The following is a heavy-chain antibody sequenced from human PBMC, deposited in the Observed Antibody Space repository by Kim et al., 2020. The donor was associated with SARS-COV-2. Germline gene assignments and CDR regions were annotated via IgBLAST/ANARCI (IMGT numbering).Heavy chain of an antibody. V-gene: IGHV4-34*01. CDR2: INHSGST. CDR1: GGSFSGYY. D-gene: IGHD3-22*01. CDR3: ASRYYYDSSGYYRGFDY. J-gene: IGHJ4*01. Sequence: SETLSLTCAVYGGSFSGYYWSWIRQPPGKGLEWIGEINHSGSTNYNPSLKSRVTISVDTSKNQFSLKLSSVTAADTAVYYCASRYYYDSSGYYRGFDYWG.